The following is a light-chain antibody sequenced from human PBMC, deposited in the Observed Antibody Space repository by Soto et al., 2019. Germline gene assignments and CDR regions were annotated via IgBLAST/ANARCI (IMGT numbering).Light chain of an antibody. CDR3: HQYGSSPPYT. CDR1: QSVSNHY. Sequence: EVVLTQSPGTLSLSQGESATLSCRASQSVSNHYFAWYQQKPGQAPRLLIFGSSDRATGIPDRFSGSGSGTDFTLTISRLEPEDSAVYYCHQYGSSPPYTFGQGTKLEIK. CDR2: GSS. V-gene: IGKV3-20*01. J-gene: IGKJ2*01.